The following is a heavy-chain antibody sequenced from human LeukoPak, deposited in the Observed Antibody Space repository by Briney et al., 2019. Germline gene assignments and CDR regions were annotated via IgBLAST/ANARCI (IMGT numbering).Heavy chain of an antibody. J-gene: IGHJ4*02. CDR2: IWFDGSDQ. D-gene: IGHD2-21*01. V-gene: IGHV3-33*01. CDR1: GFTFRSYG. CDR3: TRGNPPNCGGDDCFDY. Sequence: GGSLRLSCAVSGFTFRSYGMHWVRQAPGKGLEWVAVIWFDGSDQRYAESVKGRFTISRDDSKNTVSLQMSSLRAEDTAVYYCTRGNPPNCGGDDCFDYWGQGALVTVSS.